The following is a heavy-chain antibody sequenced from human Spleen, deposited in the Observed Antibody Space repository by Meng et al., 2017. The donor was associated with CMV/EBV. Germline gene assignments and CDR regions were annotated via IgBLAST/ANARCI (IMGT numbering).Heavy chain of an antibody. D-gene: IGHD3-10*02. CDR1: GDSIISSSYY. J-gene: IGHJ1*01. CDR3: ARITVSGGGVDM. V-gene: IGHV4-39*07. CDR2: IYYSGST. Sequence: SETLSLTCTVSGDSIISSSYYWGWIRQPPGKGLEWIGSIYYSGSTYYNPSLKSRVTISVDTSKNQFSLRLSSVTAADTAVYYCARITVSGGGVDMWGQGTLVTVSS.